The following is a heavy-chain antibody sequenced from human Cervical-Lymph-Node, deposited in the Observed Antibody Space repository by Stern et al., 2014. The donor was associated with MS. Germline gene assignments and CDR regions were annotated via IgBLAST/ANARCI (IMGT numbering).Heavy chain of an antibody. V-gene: IGHV3-53*04. D-gene: IGHD5-12*01. J-gene: IGHJ1*01. CDR1: GFTVSSNY. CDR3: ARPRLRGHDADF. Sequence: EVQLVESGGALVQRGGSLRLSCAVSGFTVSSNYMSWVRQAPGKGLEWVSVFNSGGDTYYAASVKGRFTMSRHNSQNTMFLQMSGLRTDDTAMYYCARPRLRGHDADFWGQGTLVSVSP. CDR2: FNSGGDT.